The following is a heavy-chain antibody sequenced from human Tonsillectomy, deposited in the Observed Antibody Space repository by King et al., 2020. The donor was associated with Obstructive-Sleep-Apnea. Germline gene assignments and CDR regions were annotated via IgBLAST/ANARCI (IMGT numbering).Heavy chain of an antibody. D-gene: IGHD5-24*01. CDR3: ARSPGFREAFDI. CDR1: GDSISSSTYY. V-gene: IGHV4-39*07. Sequence: LQLQESGPGLVKPSETLSLTCTVSGDSISSSTYYWGWIRQPPGQGLEWIGSIFYSGSTYYNPSLKSRVTISEDTSKNQFSLKLSSVTAADTAVYYCARSPGFREAFDIWGQGTMVTVSS. J-gene: IGHJ3*02. CDR2: IFYSGST.